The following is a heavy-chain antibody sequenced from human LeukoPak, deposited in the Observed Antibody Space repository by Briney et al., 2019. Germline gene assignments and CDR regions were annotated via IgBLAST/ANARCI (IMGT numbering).Heavy chain of an antibody. V-gene: IGHV3-30*02. D-gene: IGHD2-15*01. CDR3: AKVMPPGRIRFYSYYMDV. Sequence: GGSLRLSCAASGFTFSSYGMHWVRQAPGKGLEWVAFIRYDGSNECYADSVKGRFTISRDKSKNTLSLQMNGLRVEDTAVYYCAKVMPPGRIRFYSYYMDVWGKGTTVTAS. CDR2: IRYDGSNE. J-gene: IGHJ6*03. CDR1: GFTFSSYG.